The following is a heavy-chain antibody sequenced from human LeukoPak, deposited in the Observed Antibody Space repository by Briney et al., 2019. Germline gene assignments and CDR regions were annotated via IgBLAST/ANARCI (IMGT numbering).Heavy chain of an antibody. Sequence: SETLSLTCAVPGGSFSGYYWSWIRQPPGKGLEWIGEINHSGSTNYNPSLKSRVTISVDTSKNQFSLKLSSVTAADTAVYYCARGGIAARPGYYYYYMDVWGKGTTVTVSS. CDR2: INHSGST. V-gene: IGHV4-34*01. D-gene: IGHD6-6*01. CDR1: GGSFSGYY. J-gene: IGHJ6*03. CDR3: ARGGIAARPGYYYYYMDV.